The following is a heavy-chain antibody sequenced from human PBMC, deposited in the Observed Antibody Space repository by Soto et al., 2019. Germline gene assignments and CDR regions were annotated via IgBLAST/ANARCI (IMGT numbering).Heavy chain of an antibody. D-gene: IGHD5-18*01. Sequence: QVQLVESGGGVVQPGRSLRLSCAASGFTFSSYGMHWVRQAPGKGLEWVAVIWYDGSNKYYADSVKGRFTISRDNSKNTLYLQMNSLRAEDTAVYYCVSASVDTAMGMIYYYYGMDVWGQGTTVTVSS. CDR2: IWYDGSNK. CDR3: VSASVDTAMGMIYYYYGMDV. CDR1: GFTFSSYG. V-gene: IGHV3-33*01. J-gene: IGHJ6*02.